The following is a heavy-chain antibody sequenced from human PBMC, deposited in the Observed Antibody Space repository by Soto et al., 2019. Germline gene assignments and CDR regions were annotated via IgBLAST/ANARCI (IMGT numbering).Heavy chain of an antibody. CDR1: GYTFTSYG. Sequence: QVQLVQSGAEVKKPGASVKVSCKASGYTFTSYGISWVRQAPGQGLEWMGWISAYNGNTNYAQKLQGRVTMTTDTSTTTAYMELRSLRSDDTAVYYCARGWRTLEWLFLPYGMDVWGQGTTVTVSS. J-gene: IGHJ6*02. CDR2: ISAYNGNT. CDR3: ARGWRTLEWLFLPYGMDV. D-gene: IGHD3-3*01. V-gene: IGHV1-18*01.